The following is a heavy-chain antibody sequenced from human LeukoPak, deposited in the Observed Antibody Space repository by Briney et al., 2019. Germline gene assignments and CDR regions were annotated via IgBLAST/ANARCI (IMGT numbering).Heavy chain of an antibody. CDR2: IYYSGST. Sequence: SETLSLTCSVYGGSISRSRYYWGWTREPPGKGLEWIGSIYYSGSTYYNPSLKSRVTISVDTSRNQFSLKLGSVTAADTAVYYCARHGSIATGAFTYWGQGTLVTVSS. D-gene: IGHD6-13*01. V-gene: IGHV4-39*01. J-gene: IGHJ4*02. CDR3: ARHGSIATGAFTY. CDR1: GGSISRSRYY.